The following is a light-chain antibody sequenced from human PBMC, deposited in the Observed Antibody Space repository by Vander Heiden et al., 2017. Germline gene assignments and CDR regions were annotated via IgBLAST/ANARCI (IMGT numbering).Light chain of an antibody. CDR1: SSDVGGYNY. CDR2: DVS. CDR3: SSYTSSSTYVV. Sequence: QSALTQPASVSGSPGQSITISCTGTSSDVGGYNYVSWYQQHPGKAPNLIIYDVSNRPSGVSNRFSGSKSGNTASLTISGLQAEDEADYYCSSYTSSSTYVVFGGGTKLTVL. J-gene: IGLJ2*01. V-gene: IGLV2-14*03.